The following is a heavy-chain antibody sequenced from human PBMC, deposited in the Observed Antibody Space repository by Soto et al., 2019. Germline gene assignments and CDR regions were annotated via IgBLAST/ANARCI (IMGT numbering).Heavy chain of an antibody. Sequence: VQLLESGGGVVQPGRSLRLSCAASGFTFSTYAMHWVRQAPGKGLEWVALISFDGSNKYSADSVQGRFTISRDNSKNTLYLQMNSLRAEDTAVYYCAKDLDMYNSYYFDYWGQGTLVTVSS. CDR2: ISFDGSNK. V-gene: IGHV3-30*18. CDR1: GFTFSTYA. CDR3: AKDLDMYNSYYFDY. D-gene: IGHD1-20*01. J-gene: IGHJ4*02.